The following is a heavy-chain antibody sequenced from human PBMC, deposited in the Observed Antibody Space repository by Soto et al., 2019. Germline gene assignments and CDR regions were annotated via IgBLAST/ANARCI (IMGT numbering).Heavy chain of an antibody. CDR3: TTLKEIRPYDY. CDR1: GFTFSNAW. D-gene: IGHD4-17*01. CDR2: IKSKSDGGTT. J-gene: IGHJ4*02. V-gene: IGHV3-15*01. Sequence: EVQLVESGGGLVKPGGSLRLSCAASGFTFSNAWMSWVRQAPGKGLEWVGRIKSKSDGGTTDYAAPVKGRFTISRDDSKNTLYLQMNSLKTEDTAVYYCTTLKEIRPYDYWGQGTLVTVSS.